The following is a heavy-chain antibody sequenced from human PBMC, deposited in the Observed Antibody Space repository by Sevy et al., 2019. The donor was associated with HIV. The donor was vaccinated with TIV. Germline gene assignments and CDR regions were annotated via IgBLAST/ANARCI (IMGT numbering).Heavy chain of an antibody. V-gene: IGHV3-23*01. CDR1: GFTFSSYA. CDR3: AKDSYDFWSGYDKHY. D-gene: IGHD3-3*01. J-gene: IGHJ4*02. CDR2: ISGSGGST. Sequence: GGSLRLSCAASGFTFSSYAMSWVRQAPGKGLEWVSAISGSGGSTYYADSVKGRFTISRDNPKNTLYLQMNSLRAEDTAVYYCAKDSYDFWSGYDKHYWGQGTLVTVSS.